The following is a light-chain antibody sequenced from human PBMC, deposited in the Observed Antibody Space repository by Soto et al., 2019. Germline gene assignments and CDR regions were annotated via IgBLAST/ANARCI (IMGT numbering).Light chain of an antibody. V-gene: IGKV1-12*01. Sequence: DIQMTQTPSSVSASVGDRVTITCRASQAISNWVAWYQQIPGQDPEVLLYAASSLQSGVPSRFSGSGSGTDFTLTISSLQPEDSATYYCQQANSFPLTFGGGTKVEIK. CDR1: QAISNW. CDR2: AAS. J-gene: IGKJ4*01. CDR3: QQANSFPLT.